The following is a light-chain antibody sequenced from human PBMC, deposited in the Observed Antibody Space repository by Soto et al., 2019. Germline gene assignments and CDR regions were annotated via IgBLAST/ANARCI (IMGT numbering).Light chain of an antibody. CDR1: SSNIGADYD. J-gene: IGLJ3*02. V-gene: IGLV1-40*01. CDR2: GNT. Sequence: QSVLTQPPSLSGAPGQRITISCTGSSSNIGADYDVHWYQHLPGTAPKLLMYGNTNRPSGVPDRFSGSKSGASASLAITGLQADDEAEYYCQSYDSSLSVSVFGGGTKVTVL. CDR3: QSYDSSLSVSV.